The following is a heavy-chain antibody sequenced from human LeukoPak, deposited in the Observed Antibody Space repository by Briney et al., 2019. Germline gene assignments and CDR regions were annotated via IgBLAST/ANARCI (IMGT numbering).Heavy chain of an antibody. Sequence: GESLKISCKASGYSFNSYWIGWVRQMPGKGLEWMGIIDPSDSETRYTPSFQGQVTISVDKSLTTAALQWNSLKASDTAMYYCARQTAMGRSGDYWGQGTLVSVS. CDR1: GYSFNSYW. CDR3: ARQTAMGRSGDY. J-gene: IGHJ4*02. V-gene: IGHV5-51*01. CDR2: IDPSDSET. D-gene: IGHD5-18*01.